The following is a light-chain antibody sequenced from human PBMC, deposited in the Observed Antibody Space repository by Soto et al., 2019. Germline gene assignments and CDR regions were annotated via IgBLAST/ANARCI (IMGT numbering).Light chain of an antibody. J-gene: IGLJ3*02. Sequence: QSVLTQPPSASGSPGQSVTISGTGTSSDVGDYNFVSWFQQHPGKAPKLMIYEVSKRPSGVPDRFSGSKSGNTASLTVSGLQAEDEADYYCSSYAGSNNWVFGGGTKLTVL. CDR2: EVS. CDR3: SSYAGSNNWV. V-gene: IGLV2-8*01. CDR1: SSDVGDYNF.